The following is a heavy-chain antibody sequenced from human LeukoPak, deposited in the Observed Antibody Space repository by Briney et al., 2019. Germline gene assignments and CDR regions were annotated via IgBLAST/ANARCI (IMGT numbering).Heavy chain of an antibody. CDR3: AKTGAAVYYFDY. CDR2: ISGSGGSS. D-gene: IGHD1-26*01. Sequence: GGSLRLSCAASGITFSSYAMSWVRQAPGKGLEWVSVISGSGGSSYYADSVKGRFTISRDNSRNTLYLQMNSLRAEDTAVYYCAKTGAAVYYFDYWGQGTLVTVSS. CDR1: GITFSSYA. V-gene: IGHV3-23*01. J-gene: IGHJ4*02.